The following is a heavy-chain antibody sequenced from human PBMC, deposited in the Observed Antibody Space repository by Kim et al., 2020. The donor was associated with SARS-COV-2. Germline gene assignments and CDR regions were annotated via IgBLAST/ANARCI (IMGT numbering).Heavy chain of an antibody. J-gene: IGHJ4*02. Sequence: SETLSLTCAVYGGSFSGYYWSWIRQPPGKGLEWIGEINHSGSTNYNPSLKSRVTISVDTSKNQFSLKLSSVTAADTAVYYCARYRVVRGVNKYYFDYWGQGTLVTVSS. CDR2: INHSGST. V-gene: IGHV4-34*01. CDR3: ARYRVVRGVNKYYFDY. D-gene: IGHD3-10*01. CDR1: GGSFSGYY.